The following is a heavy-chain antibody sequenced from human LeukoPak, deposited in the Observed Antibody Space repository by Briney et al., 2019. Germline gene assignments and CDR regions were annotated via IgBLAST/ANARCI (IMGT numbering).Heavy chain of an antibody. D-gene: IGHD5-12*01. Sequence: GGSLRLSCAASGFTFSSYGMHWVRQAPGKGLEWVAVISYDGSNKYYADSVKGRFTISRDNSKNTLYLQMNSLRAEDTAVYYCAKGEGGYGRRDYFDYWGQGTLVTVSS. CDR2: ISYDGSNK. CDR3: AKGEGGYGRRDYFDY. V-gene: IGHV3-30*18. CDR1: GFTFSSYG. J-gene: IGHJ4*02.